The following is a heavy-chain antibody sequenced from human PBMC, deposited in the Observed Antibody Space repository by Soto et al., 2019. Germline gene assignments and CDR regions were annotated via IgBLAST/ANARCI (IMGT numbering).Heavy chain of an antibody. CDR3: ARLYDVLTNGMDV. Sequence: EVQLEESGGGLVKPGGSLRLSCSASGFTFRRYDMNWVRQAPGKGLERVSSISSSSISIHYGDSVKGRFTISRDNARNVLYLQMNSLRAEDTAVYFCARLYDVLTNGMDVWGQGTTVTVS. D-gene: IGHD3-9*01. CDR1: GFTFRRYD. CDR2: ISSSSISI. V-gene: IGHV3-21*01. J-gene: IGHJ6*02.